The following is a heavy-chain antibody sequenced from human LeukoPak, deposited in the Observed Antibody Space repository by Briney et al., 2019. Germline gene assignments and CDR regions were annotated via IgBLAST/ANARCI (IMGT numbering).Heavy chain of an antibody. Sequence: SSETLSLTCAVYGGSFSGYYWSWIRQPPGKGLEWIGEINHSGSTNYNPSLKSRVTISVDTSKNQFSLKLTSVTAADTAVYYCARDATIAAPLMSWGQGTLVIVSS. J-gene: IGHJ4*02. V-gene: IGHV4-34*01. CDR3: ARDATIAAPLMS. CDR2: INHSGST. CDR1: GGSFSGYY. D-gene: IGHD6-13*01.